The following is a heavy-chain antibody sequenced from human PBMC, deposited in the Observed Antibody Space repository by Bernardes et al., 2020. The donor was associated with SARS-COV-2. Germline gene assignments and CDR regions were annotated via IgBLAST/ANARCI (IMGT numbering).Heavy chain of an antibody. CDR1: GFPFSSYA. CDR2: ISGSSGST. D-gene: IGHD4-17*01. J-gene: IGHJ4*02. Sequence: GGSLSLSCAASGFPFSSYAMSWVRQAPGKGLEWVSAISGSSGSTYYAVSVQGRFTISRDHSKNTLYLQMNNLRAEDTAVYYCANDGPDYGGNDDYSRQGTLVTVSP. V-gene: IGHV3-23*01. CDR3: ANDGPDYGGNDDY.